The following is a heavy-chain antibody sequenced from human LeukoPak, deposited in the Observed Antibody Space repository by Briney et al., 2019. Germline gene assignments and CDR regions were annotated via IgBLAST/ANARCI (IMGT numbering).Heavy chain of an antibody. Sequence: SETLSLTCTVSGGAISSSSYYWDWIRQPPGQGLEWIGSIYYSGITYYNASLKSRVTMSIDTAKNHFSLKLSSVTAADTAVYFCARHLGSSSSWYSSWFDPWGQGTLVTASS. CDR2: IYYSGIT. CDR3: ARHLGSSSSWYSSWFDP. J-gene: IGHJ5*02. V-gene: IGHV4-39*01. CDR1: GGAISSSSYY. D-gene: IGHD6-13*01.